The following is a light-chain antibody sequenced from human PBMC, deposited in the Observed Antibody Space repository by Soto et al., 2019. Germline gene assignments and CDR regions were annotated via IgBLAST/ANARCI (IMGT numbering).Light chain of an antibody. Sequence: EIVMTQSLATLSVSPGEGATLSCRASQSVSTNLAWYQQKPGQAPRLLIDGASSRATGIPARFSGSGSGTEFTLTISSLQSEDFAVYFCQQYHDWPLTFGGGTKVEVK. J-gene: IGKJ4*01. CDR1: QSVSTN. V-gene: IGKV3D-15*01. CDR3: QQYHDWPLT. CDR2: GAS.